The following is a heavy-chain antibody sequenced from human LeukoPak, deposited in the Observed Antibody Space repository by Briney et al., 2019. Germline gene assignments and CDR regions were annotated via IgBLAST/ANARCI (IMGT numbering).Heavy chain of an antibody. J-gene: IGHJ4*02. CDR3: ARDAVLIGLDY. Sequence: GGSLRLSCAASGFTFSSYSMNWVRQAPGKGLEWVSSISSSSSYIFYADSVKGRFTISRDNAKNSLYLQMNSLRAEDTAVYYCARDAVLIGLDYWGQGTLVTVSS. CDR1: GFTFSSYS. V-gene: IGHV3-21*01. CDR2: ISSSSSYI.